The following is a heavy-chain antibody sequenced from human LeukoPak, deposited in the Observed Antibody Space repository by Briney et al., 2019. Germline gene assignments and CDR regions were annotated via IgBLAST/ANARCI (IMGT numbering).Heavy chain of an antibody. CDR3: ARLTMYQLLKSGPGRHFDY. Sequence: PSETLSLTFTVSGGSISSSSYYWGWIRQPPGKGLEWIGSIYYSGSTYYNPSLKSRVTISVDTSKNQFSLKLSSVTAADTAVYYCARLTMYQLLKSGPGRHFDYWGQGTLVTVSS. J-gene: IGHJ4*02. D-gene: IGHD2-2*01. CDR1: GGSISSSSYY. CDR2: IYYSGST. V-gene: IGHV4-39*01.